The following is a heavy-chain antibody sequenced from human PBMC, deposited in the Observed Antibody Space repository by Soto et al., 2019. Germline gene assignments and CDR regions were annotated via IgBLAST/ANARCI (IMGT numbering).Heavy chain of an antibody. CDR1: ALGTTTIGLT. CDR2: LYWNDDR. D-gene: IGHD1-26*01. Sequence: SGPPVALPTKTQSLTLIFSALGTTTIGLTVGWSRQRPGKALEWLALLYWNDDRRYSPSLKSRLTITKDTSKNQVVLTMTNMDPADTARYYCAHSASVPCCYYFDSWGQGTPVTVSS. V-gene: IGHV2-5*01. J-gene: IGHJ4*02. CDR3: AHSASVPCCYYFDS.